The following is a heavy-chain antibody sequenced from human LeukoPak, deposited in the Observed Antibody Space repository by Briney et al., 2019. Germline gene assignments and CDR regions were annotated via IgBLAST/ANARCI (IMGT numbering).Heavy chain of an antibody. D-gene: IGHD1-26*01. J-gene: IGHJ4*02. Sequence: GASVKVSCKASGYTLTSYGISWVRQAPGQGLEWMGWISAYNGNTNYAQKLQGRVTMTTDTSTSTAYMELRSLRSDDAAVYYCASSPRGIVGAPQLDFDYWGQGTLVTVSS. CDR2: ISAYNGNT. V-gene: IGHV1-18*01. CDR3: ASSPRGIVGAPQLDFDY. CDR1: GYTLTSYG.